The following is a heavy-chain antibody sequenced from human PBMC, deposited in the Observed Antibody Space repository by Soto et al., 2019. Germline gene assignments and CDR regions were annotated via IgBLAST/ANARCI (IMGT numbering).Heavy chain of an antibody. V-gene: IGHV1-69*12. CDR3: ARHVPAAGYYYGMDV. CDR2: IIPIFGTA. J-gene: IGHJ6*02. Sequence: QVQLVQSGAEVKKPGSSVKVSCKASGGTFSSYAISWVRQAPGQGLEWMGGIIPIFGTANYAQKFQGRVKITADESTSKAYLGLGSLKSDDTAVYYCARHVPAAGYYYGMDVWGQGTTVTVSS. D-gene: IGHD2-2*01. CDR1: GGTFSSYA.